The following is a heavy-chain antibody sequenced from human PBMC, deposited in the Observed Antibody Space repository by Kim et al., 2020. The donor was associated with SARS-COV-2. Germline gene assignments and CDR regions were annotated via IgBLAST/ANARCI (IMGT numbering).Heavy chain of an antibody. V-gene: IGHV4-34*01. J-gene: IGHJ4*02. Sequence: GSTNDKPSLKSRITISVDTSKNQFSLKLSSVTAADTAVYYCARGGGYSHVWGQGTLVTVSS. D-gene: IGHD5-18*01. CDR3: ARGGGYSHV. CDR2: GST.